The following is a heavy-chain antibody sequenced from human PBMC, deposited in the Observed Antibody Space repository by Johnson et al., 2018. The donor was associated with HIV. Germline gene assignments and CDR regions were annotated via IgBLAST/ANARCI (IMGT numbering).Heavy chain of an antibody. CDR3: AKIGDTAMVTGAFDI. Sequence: QVQLVESGGGVVQPGSSLRLSCAASGFTFSSYAMHWVRQAPGKGLEWVAFIRYDGSNKYYADSVKGRFTISRDNSKNTLYLQMNSLSAEDTAVYYCAKIGDTAMVTGAFDIWGQGTMVTVSS. CDR1: GFTFSSYA. CDR2: IRYDGSNK. D-gene: IGHD5-18*01. V-gene: IGHV3-30*02. J-gene: IGHJ3*02.